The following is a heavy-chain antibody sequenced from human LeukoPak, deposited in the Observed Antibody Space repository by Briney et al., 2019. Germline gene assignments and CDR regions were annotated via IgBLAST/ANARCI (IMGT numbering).Heavy chain of an antibody. CDR3: ARGFSGYDKVH. J-gene: IGHJ4*02. D-gene: IGHD5-12*01. CDR1: GYTFTGYY. CDR2: INPNSGGT. V-gene: IGHV1-2*06. Sequence: GASVKVSCKASGYTFTGYYMHWVRQAPGQGLEWMGRINPNSGGTNYAQKFQGRVTMTRDTSISTAYMGLSRPRSDDTAVYYCARGFSGYDKVHWGQGTLVTVSS.